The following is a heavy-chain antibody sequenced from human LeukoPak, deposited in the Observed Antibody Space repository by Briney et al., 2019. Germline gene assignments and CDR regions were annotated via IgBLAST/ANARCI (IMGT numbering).Heavy chain of an antibody. J-gene: IGHJ4*02. D-gene: IGHD6-19*01. CDR1: GGSFSGYY. Sequence: SETLSLTCAVYGGSFSGYYWSWIRQPPGKGLGWIGEINHSGSTNYKPSLKSRVTISVDTSKNQFSLKLNSVTAADTAVYYCARAGAVAGRENWGQGTLVTVSS. CDR3: ARAGAVAGREN. CDR2: INHSGST. V-gene: IGHV4-34*01.